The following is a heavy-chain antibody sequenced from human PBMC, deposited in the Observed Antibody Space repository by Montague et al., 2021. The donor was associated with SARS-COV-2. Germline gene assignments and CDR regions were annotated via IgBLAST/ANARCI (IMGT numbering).Heavy chain of an antibody. V-gene: IGHV4-59*01. D-gene: IGHD3-3*01. Sequence: SETLSLTCSFSGGSIRSYYWSWIRLPPGKPLEWLGYIYYTGETTHNPSLKSRVTISVDTSRSQFSLRLTSVTAADTAAYFCARFWSGYVDKWSQGTLVTVSS. CDR3: ARFWSGYVDK. CDR1: GGSIRSYY. J-gene: IGHJ4*02. CDR2: IYYTGET.